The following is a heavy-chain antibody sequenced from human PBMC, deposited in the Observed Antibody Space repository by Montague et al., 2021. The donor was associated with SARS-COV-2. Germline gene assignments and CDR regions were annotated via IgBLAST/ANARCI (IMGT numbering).Heavy chain of an antibody. CDR1: GGSFSGYY. CDR3: ARGRSYSSWYGVNWFDP. CDR2: INHSGST. Sequence: SETLSLTCAVYGGSFSGYYWSWIRQPPGKGLEWIGEINHSGSTNYNPSLKSRVTISVDASKNQFSLKLSSVTAADTAVYYCARGRSYSSWYGVNWFDPWGQGNPGHRLL. D-gene: IGHD6-13*01. J-gene: IGHJ5*02. V-gene: IGHV4-34*01.